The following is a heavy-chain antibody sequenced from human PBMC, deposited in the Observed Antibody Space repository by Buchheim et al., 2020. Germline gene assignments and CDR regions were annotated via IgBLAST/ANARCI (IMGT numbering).Heavy chain of an antibody. D-gene: IGHD4-17*01. V-gene: IGHV3-23*01. CDR3: YSAFDNVDGNYDCCYGDMDV. Sequence: EVQLLESGGGLVQPGGSLRLSCAASGFTFIIYGMSWVRQAPGKGLEWVAALSGGGGWTYYADSVKGRFTISRDNSKNTLYLQMNIQRAEDEAMYYCYSAFDNVDGNYDCCYGDMDVWGQGTT. J-gene: IGHJ6*02. CDR2: LSGGGGWT. CDR1: GFTFIIYG.